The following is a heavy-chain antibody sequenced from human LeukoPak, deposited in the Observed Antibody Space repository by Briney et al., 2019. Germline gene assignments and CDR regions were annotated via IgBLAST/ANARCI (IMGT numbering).Heavy chain of an antibody. Sequence: GGSLRLSCAASGFTFSSYAMSWVRQAPGKGLEWVSAISGSGGSTYYADPVKGRFTISRDNSKNTPYLQMNSLRAEDTAVYYCGRRGSLARSFFDYWGQGTLVTVSS. CDR2: ISGSGGST. CDR1: GFTFSSYA. J-gene: IGHJ4*02. D-gene: IGHD3-16*01. V-gene: IGHV3-23*01. CDR3: GRRGSLARSFFDY.